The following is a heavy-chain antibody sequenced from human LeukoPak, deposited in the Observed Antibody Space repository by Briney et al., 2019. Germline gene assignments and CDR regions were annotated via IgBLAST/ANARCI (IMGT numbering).Heavy chain of an antibody. D-gene: IGHD3-22*01. Sequence: PGGSLRLSCAASGFTFSTYAMSWVRQAPGKGLEWVSVISAGTHYADSVKGRFTISRDNSKNTLYLQMNSLRAEDTAVYYCAKATFYYESSGYYPSFDYWGQGTLVTVSP. J-gene: IGHJ4*02. CDR1: GFTFSTYA. CDR2: ISAGT. V-gene: IGHV3-23*01. CDR3: AKATFYYESSGYYPSFDY.